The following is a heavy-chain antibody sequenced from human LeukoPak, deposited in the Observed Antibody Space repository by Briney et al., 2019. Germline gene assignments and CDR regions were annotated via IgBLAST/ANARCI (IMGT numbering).Heavy chain of an antibody. V-gene: IGHV1-18*01. CDR1: GYTFSSYG. Sequence: ASVKVSCKASGYTFSSYGISWVRQAPGQGLEWMGWISAYNGNTNYRQKLQGRVTMTTDTSTSTAYMELRSLRSDDTAVYYCARDFPWIQLWLPVVSYYYYYGMDVWGQGTTVTVSS. J-gene: IGHJ6*02. D-gene: IGHD5-18*01. CDR3: ARDFPWIQLWLPVVSYYYYYGMDV. CDR2: ISAYNGNT.